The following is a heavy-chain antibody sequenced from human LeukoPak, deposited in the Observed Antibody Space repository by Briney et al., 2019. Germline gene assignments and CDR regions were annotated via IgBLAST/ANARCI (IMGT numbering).Heavy chain of an antibody. CDR1: GYTLTELS. J-gene: IGHJ4*02. D-gene: IGHD3-22*01. CDR3: AITMIVYLDLPYYFDY. CDR2: FDPEDGET. Sequence: ASVKVSCKVSGYTLTELSMHWVRQAPGKGLEWMGGFDPEDGETIYAQKFQGRVTMTEDTSTDTAYMELSSLRSEDTAVYYCAITMIVYLDLPYYFDYWGQGTLVTVSS. V-gene: IGHV1-24*01.